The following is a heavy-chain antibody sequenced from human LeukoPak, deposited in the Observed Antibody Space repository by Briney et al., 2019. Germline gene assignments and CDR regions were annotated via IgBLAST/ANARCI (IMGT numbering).Heavy chain of an antibody. Sequence: GGSLRLSCAASGFTFSSYAMHWVRQAPGKGLEYVSAISSNGGSTYYANSVKGRFTISRDNSKNTLYLQMGSLRAEDMAVYYCAGHGDYGYWGQATLVTVSS. CDR3: AGHGDYGY. D-gene: IGHD4-17*01. J-gene: IGHJ1*01. CDR2: ISSNGGST. V-gene: IGHV3-64*01. CDR1: GFTFSSYA.